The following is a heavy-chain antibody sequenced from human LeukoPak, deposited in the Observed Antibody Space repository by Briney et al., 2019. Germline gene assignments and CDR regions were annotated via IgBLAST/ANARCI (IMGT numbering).Heavy chain of an antibody. V-gene: IGHV3-21*01. J-gene: IGHJ4*02. CDR1: GFTFSSYS. CDR2: ITSSGRYI. Sequence: GGSLRLSCAASGFTFSSYSMNWVRQAPGKGLEWVSSITSSGRYIYYADSVKGRFTISRDKSKNTLYLQMDSLRAEDTAVYCCVRDAKYCPDCWGQGTLVTVSS. D-gene: IGHD4/OR15-4a*01. CDR3: VRDAKYCPDC.